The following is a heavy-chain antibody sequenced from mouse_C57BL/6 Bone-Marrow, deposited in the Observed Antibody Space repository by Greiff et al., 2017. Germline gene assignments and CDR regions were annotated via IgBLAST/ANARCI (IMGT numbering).Heavy chain of an antibody. V-gene: IGHV1-82*01. CDR3: ARGIYYYGSSYYFDY. J-gene: IGHJ2*01. Sequence: QVQLQQSGPELVKPGASVKISCKASGYAFSSSWMNWVKQRPGKGLEWIGRLYPGDGATNYNGKFKGKATLTADKSSSTAYMQLSSLTSEDSAVYFCARGIYYYGSSYYFDYWGQGTTLTVSS. CDR2: LYPGDGAT. CDR1: GYAFSSSW. D-gene: IGHD1-1*01.